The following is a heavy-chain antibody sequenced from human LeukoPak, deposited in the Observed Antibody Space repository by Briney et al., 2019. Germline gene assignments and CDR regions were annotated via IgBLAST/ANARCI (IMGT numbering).Heavy chain of an antibody. Sequence: ASVKVSCKASGYTFTSYGISWVRQATGQGLEWMGWMNPNSGNTGYAQKFQGRVTMTRNTSISTAYMELSSLRSEDTAVYYCARGLRWLLWFGESNWFDPWGQGTLVTVSS. CDR3: ARGLRWLLWFGESNWFDP. J-gene: IGHJ5*02. V-gene: IGHV1-8*02. CDR1: GYTFTSYG. D-gene: IGHD3-10*01. CDR2: MNPNSGNT.